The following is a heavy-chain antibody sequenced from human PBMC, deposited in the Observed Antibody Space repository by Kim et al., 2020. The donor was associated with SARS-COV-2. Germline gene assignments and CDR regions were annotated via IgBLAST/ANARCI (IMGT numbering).Heavy chain of an antibody. CDR3: ARGPVTTITYIEY. Sequence: GGSLRLSCAASGITFRSYAMYWVRQAPGKGLEWVAVLSYDGTNKRYADPVKGRYTISTDNSKNTVYLQMNSLTTDDTAVYYCARGPVTTITYIEYWGQGTLVTVSS. J-gene: IGHJ4*02. CDR2: LSYDGTNK. CDR1: GITFRSYA. D-gene: IGHD5-12*01. V-gene: IGHV3-30-3*01.